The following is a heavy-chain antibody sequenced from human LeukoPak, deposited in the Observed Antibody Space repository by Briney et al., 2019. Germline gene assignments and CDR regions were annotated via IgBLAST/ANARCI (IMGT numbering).Heavy chain of an antibody. CDR3: ARDRSYGGNSGAFDY. CDR1: GFTFSSYG. D-gene: IGHD4-23*01. Sequence: GGSLRLSCAASGFTFSSYGMHWVRQAPGEGLEWVAVAWHDGSNKYYADSVKGRFTISRDNSKNTLYLQMSSLRAEDTAVYYCARDRSYGGNSGAFDYWGQGTLVTVSS. CDR2: AWHDGSNK. V-gene: IGHV3-33*01. J-gene: IGHJ4*02.